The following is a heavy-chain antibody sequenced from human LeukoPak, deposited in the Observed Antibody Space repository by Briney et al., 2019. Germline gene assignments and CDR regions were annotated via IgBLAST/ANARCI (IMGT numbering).Heavy chain of an antibody. D-gene: IGHD5-12*01. J-gene: IGHJ4*02. CDR3: ARDSDSGYGPFAS. V-gene: IGHV3-11*01. CDR2: ISSGGSTI. Sequence: KPGGSLRLSCAVSGFTFSDYYMSWIRQAPGKGLEWVSYISSGGSTISHADSVKGRFTISRDNSKTTVYLHMNSLRAEDTAVYYCARDSDSGYGPFASWGQGTLVTVSS. CDR1: GFTFSDYY.